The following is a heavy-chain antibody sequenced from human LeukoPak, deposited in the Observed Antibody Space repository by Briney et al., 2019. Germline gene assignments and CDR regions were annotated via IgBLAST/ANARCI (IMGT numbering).Heavy chain of an antibody. J-gene: IGHJ4*02. CDR1: GFIFSSYA. Sequence: SGGSLRLSCAASGFIFSSYAMSWVRQAPGKGLEWISAISVSDTTYYADSVKGRFTISRDNSKNTLYLQMNSQRAEDTAVYYCALSGGSNWYGLECWGQGTLVAVSS. V-gene: IGHV3-23*01. D-gene: IGHD6-13*01. CDR3: ALSGGSNWYGLEC. CDR2: ISVSDTT.